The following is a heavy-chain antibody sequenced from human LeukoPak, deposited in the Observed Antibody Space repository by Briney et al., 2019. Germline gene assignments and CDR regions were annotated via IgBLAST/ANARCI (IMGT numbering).Heavy chain of an antibody. J-gene: IGHJ4*02. Sequence: PSETLSLTCTVSGGSISSGGYYWSWIRQHPGKGLEWIGYIYYSGSTYYNPSLKSRVTISVDTSKNQFSLKLRSVTAADTAVYYCARVYRWLHYFDCWGQGTLVTVSS. CDR1: GGSISSGGYY. V-gene: IGHV4-31*03. CDR2: IYYSGST. D-gene: IGHD5-24*01. CDR3: ARVYRWLHYFDC.